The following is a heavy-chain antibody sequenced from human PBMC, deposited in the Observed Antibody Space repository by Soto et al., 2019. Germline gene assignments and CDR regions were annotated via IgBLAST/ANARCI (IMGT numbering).Heavy chain of an antibody. CDR3: ARVLTGNRKVGGTRGGFDS. J-gene: IGHJ5*01. V-gene: IGHV4-61*01. D-gene: IGHD1-26*01. CDR2: INYNGDT. CDR1: SGTVARGRHY. Sequence: QVQLQESGPGLVKPSETLSLTCSVSSGTVARGRHYWTWIRQPPGKGLEWIGPINYNGDTNYNPALKSRLSMSVDTSKSQFSLELRSVTAADTAIYSCARVLTGNRKVGGTRGGFDSWGQGTLVTVAS.